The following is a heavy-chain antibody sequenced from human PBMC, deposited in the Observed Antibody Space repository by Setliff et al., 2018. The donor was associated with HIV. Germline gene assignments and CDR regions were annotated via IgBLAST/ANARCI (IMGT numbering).Heavy chain of an antibody. V-gene: IGHV4-34*01. CDR3: ARGALSLTMTKLLSVFDC. J-gene: IGHJ4*02. CDR2: INHSGNT. Sequence: SETLSLTCAVYGGSFSGNYWSGIRQTPGKGLEWIAEINHSGNTNYNPSLKSRVTISVVASKSHFSLKMTSVTAADTAVYYCARGALSLTMTKLLSVFDCWGQGTQVTVSS. D-gene: IGHD3-22*01. CDR1: GGSFSGNY.